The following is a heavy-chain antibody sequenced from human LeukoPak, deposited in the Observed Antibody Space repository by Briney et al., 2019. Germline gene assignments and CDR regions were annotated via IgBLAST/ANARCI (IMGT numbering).Heavy chain of an antibody. CDR2: IGVRT. CDR1: GFTFSSYA. Sequence: GGSPRLSCAASGFTFSSYAMSWVRQAPGEGLEWVSAIGVRTHYADSVKGRFTISRDGSKNTLYLQMNSLTVEDTAIYFCAAGHQNSLEGYWGQGTLVSVAS. V-gene: IGHV3-23*01. D-gene: IGHD1-1*01. J-gene: IGHJ4*02. CDR3: AAGHQNSLEGY.